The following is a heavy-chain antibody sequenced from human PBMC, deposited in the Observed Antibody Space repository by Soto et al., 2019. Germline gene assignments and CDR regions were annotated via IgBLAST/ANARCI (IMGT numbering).Heavy chain of an antibody. CDR1: GFTFSSYG. D-gene: IGHD1-1*01. Sequence: GGSLRLSCAASGFTFSSYGMHWVRQAPGKGLERVAVMWFDGSNKYYADSVKGRFTISRDNSKNTLYLQLSSLRAEYTFVYYCVRTIQPGTTTYFDYWGQGTLVTVSS. V-gene: IGHV3-33*01. CDR2: MWFDGSNK. CDR3: VRTIQPGTTTYFDY. J-gene: IGHJ4*02.